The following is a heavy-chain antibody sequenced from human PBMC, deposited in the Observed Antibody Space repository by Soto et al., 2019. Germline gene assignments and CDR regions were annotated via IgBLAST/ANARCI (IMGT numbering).Heavy chain of an antibody. V-gene: IGHV3-30*18. CDR1: GFTFSSYG. CDR3: AKDRGPAYYYGSGSYYRGMDV. CDR2: ISYDGSNK. J-gene: IGHJ4*02. Sequence: GGSLRLSCAASGFTFSSYGMHWVRQAPGKGLEWVAVISYDGSNKYYADSVKGRFTISRDNSKNTLYLQMNSLRAEDTAVYYCAKDRGPAYYYGSGSYYRGMDVWGQGTLVTVSS. D-gene: IGHD3-10*01.